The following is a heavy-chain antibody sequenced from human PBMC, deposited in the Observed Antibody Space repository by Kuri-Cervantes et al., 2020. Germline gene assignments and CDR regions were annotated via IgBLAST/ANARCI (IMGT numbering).Heavy chain of an antibody. D-gene: IGHD3-9*01. Sequence: SETLSLTCTVSGGSVSSGSYYWSWIRQPPGKGLEWIGYIYYSGSTKYNPSLKSRVTISVDTSKNQFSLKLSSVTAADTAVYYCARFGDYDTLTGFDYWGQGTLVTVSS. J-gene: IGHJ4*02. CDR3: ARFGDYDTLTGFDY. CDR2: IYYSGST. CDR1: GGSVSSGSYY. V-gene: IGHV4-61*01.